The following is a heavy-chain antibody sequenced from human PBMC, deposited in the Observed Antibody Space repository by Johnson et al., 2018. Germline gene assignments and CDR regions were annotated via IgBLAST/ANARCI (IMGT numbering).Heavy chain of an antibody. CDR2: INHSGST. Sequence: QVQLQQWGAGQLKPSETLSLTCAVYGGSFGGYYWTWIRQPPGKGLEWIGEINHSGSTNYNPSIKSRLTITVDTSNNQFSLKLTSVTAADRAVYYCARDSLWFGELDYYMDVWGKGTTVTVSS. D-gene: IGHD3-10*01. CDR3: ARDSLWFGELDYYMDV. J-gene: IGHJ6*03. V-gene: IGHV4-34*01. CDR1: GGSFGGYY.